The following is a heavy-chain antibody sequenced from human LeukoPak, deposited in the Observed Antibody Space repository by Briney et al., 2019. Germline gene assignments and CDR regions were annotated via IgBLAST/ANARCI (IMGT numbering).Heavy chain of an antibody. CDR1: GYTFTTYT. V-gene: IGHV1-69*04. CDR2: IIPILGIA. J-gene: IGHJ4*02. D-gene: IGHD3-22*01. CDR3: ARESSHADYYDSSPPGPFDY. Sequence: ASVKVSCKASGYTFTTYTMHWVRQAPGQGLEWMGRIIPILGIANYAQKFQGRVTITADESTSTAYMELSSLRSEDTAVYYCARESSHADYYDSSPPGPFDYWGQGTLVTVSS.